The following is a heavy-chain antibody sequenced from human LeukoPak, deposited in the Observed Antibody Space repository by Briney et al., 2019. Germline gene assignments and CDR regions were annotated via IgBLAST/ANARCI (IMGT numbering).Heavy chain of an antibody. CDR2: ISAGADVI. D-gene: IGHD2-2*01. Sequence: GGSLRLSCEAAGFSFRDYPMGWVRRASGKRLEWVSGISAGADVIFYADPVKGRFTISRDNTKNTLYLQMNSLRAEDTALYYCARIGHDLYQTFDSWGHGTLITVSS. V-gene: IGHV3-23*01. CDR1: GFSFRDYP. J-gene: IGHJ5*01. CDR3: ARIGHDLYQTFDS.